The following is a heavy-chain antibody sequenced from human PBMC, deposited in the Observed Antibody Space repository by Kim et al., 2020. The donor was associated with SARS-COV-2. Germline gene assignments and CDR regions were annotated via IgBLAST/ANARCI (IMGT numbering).Heavy chain of an antibody. D-gene: IGHD6-25*01. Sequence: YAQKFQGRVTITADKSTSTAYMELSSLRSEDTAVYYCARGQSRLHDAFDIWGQGTMVTVSS. CDR3: ARGQSRLHDAFDI. V-gene: IGHV1-69*04. J-gene: IGHJ3*02.